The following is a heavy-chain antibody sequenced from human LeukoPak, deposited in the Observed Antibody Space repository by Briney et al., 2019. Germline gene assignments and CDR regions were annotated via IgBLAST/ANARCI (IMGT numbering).Heavy chain of an antibody. Sequence: PGGSLRLSCAVSGFTFSNFAMSWVRQAPGKGLEWVSGISGSGGSTYYADSVKGRFTISRDNSKNTLYLQVNSLRAEDTAVYYCAKCTTRNTHYPIDYWGQGTLVTVSS. CDR1: GFTFSNFA. CDR2: ISGSGGST. CDR3: AKCTTRNTHYPIDY. J-gene: IGHJ4*02. D-gene: IGHD4-17*01. V-gene: IGHV3-23*01.